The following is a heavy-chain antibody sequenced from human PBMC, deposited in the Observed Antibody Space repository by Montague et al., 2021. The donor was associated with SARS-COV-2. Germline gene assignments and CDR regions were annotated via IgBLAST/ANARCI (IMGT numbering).Heavy chain of an antibody. Sequence: SETLSLTCTVSGDSIRNSDYSWGWVRQPPGKGLEWIGNIYNGGTTFYNPSLKSRVTMFVDTSKNQFSLKLSSVTAADTAVYYCATRTRYPQNDFGFWGQGTLVTDSS. V-gene: IGHV4-39*01. D-gene: IGHD2-15*01. CDR2: IYNGGTT. J-gene: IGHJ4*02. CDR1: GDSIRNSDYS. CDR3: ATRTRYPQNDFGF.